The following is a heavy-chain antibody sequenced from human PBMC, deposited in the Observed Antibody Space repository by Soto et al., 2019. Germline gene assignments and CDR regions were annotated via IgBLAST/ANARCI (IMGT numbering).Heavy chain of an antibody. J-gene: IGHJ6*03. CDR1: GGSISSGGYY. Sequence: QVQLQESGPGLVKPSQTLSLTCTVSGGSISSGGYYWSWIRQHPGKGLEWIGYIYYSGSTYYNPSLKSRVTISVDTSKNQFSLKLSSVTAADTAVYYCARDLHRADYSDYDGSYYYYYMDVWGKGTTVTVSS. CDR2: IYYSGST. D-gene: IGHD4-17*01. V-gene: IGHV4-31*03. CDR3: ARDLHRADYSDYDGSYYYYYMDV.